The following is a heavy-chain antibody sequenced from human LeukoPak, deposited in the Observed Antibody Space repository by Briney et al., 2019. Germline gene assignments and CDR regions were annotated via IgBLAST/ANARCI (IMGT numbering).Heavy chain of an antibody. J-gene: IGHJ4*02. CDR1: GGSLSRNS. CDR2: IYTSGST. Sequence: SSETLSLTCAVSGGSLSRNSWSWIRQPAGKGLEWIGRIYTSGSTIYNPSLKSRVTMSVDTSKNQFSLKLSSVTAADTAVYYCARVSGGYDYLTYFDYWGQGTLVTVSS. D-gene: IGHD5-12*01. V-gene: IGHV4-4*07. CDR3: ARVSGGYDYLTYFDY.